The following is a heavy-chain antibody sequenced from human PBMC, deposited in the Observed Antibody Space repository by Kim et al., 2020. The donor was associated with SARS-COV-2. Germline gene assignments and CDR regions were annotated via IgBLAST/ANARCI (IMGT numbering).Heavy chain of an antibody. D-gene: IGHD3-22*01. CDR3: ARGLYDSSGYYYPGPR. Sequence: GGSLRLSCAASGFTFGDYAMHWVRQAPGKGLEWVSGISWNSGSIGYADSVKGRFTISRDNAKNSLYLQMNSLRAEDTALYYCARGLYDSSGYYYPGPRWGQGTLVTVSS. CDR1: GFTFGDYA. CDR2: ISWNSGSI. J-gene: IGHJ4*02. V-gene: IGHV3-9*01.